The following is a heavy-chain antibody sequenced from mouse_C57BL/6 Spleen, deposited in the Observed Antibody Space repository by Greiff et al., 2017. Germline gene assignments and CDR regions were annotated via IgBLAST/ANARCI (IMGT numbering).Heavy chain of an antibody. CDR2: INPNNGGT. CDR1: GYTFTDYN. J-gene: IGHJ1*03. D-gene: IGHD1-1*01. V-gene: IGHV1-18*01. Sequence: EVKLQQSGPELVKPGASVKIPCKASGYTFTDYNMDWVKQSHGRSLEWIGDINPNNGGTIYNQKFKGKATLTVDKSSSTAYMELRSLTSEDTAVYYCARSNYGSRDWYFDVWGTGTTVTVSS. CDR3: ARSNYGSRDWYFDV.